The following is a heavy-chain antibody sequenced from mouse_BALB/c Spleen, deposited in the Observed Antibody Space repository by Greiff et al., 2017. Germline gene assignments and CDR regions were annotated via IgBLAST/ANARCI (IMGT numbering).Heavy chain of an antibody. Sequence: DVQLQESGPGLVKPSQSLSLTCTVTGYSITSDYAWNWIRQFPGNKLEWMGYISYSGSTSYNPSLKSRISITRDTSKNQFFLQLNSVTTEDTATYYCARRGGNYLSYWYFDVWGAGTTVTVSS. D-gene: IGHD2-1*01. CDR2: ISYSGST. J-gene: IGHJ1*01. V-gene: IGHV3-2*02. CDR3: ARRGGNYLSYWYFDV. CDR1: GYSITSDYA.